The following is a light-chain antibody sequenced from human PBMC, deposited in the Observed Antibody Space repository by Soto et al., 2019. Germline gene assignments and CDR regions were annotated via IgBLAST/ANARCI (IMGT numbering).Light chain of an antibody. J-gene: IGKJ5*01. CDR3: QQYGSSPT. Sequence: EIVLTQSPGPLSLSPGERATLSCRASQSVSSTYLAWYQQKPGQAPRLLIYRTSTRATGIPDRFSGSGSGTDFTLTISRLEPEDFAVYYCQQYGSSPTFGQGTRLEIK. V-gene: IGKV3-20*01. CDR1: QSVSSTY. CDR2: RTS.